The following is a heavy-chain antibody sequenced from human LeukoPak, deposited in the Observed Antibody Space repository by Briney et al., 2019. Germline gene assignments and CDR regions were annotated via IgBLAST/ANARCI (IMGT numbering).Heavy chain of an antibody. CDR3: ARAGSGSYYPPNWYFDL. J-gene: IGHJ2*01. CDR2: INPNSGGT. V-gene: IGHV1-2*04. D-gene: IGHD1-26*01. Sequence: GASVKVSCKASGYTFTGYYMHWVRQAPGQGLEWMGWINPNSGGTNYAQKFQGWVTMTRDTSISTAYMELSRLRSDDTAVYYCARAGSGSYYPPNWYFDLWGRGTLVTVSS. CDR1: GYTFTGYY.